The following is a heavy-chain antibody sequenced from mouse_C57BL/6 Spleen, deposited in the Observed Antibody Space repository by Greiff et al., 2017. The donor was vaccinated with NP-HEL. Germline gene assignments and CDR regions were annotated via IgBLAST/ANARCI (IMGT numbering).Heavy chain of an antibody. CDR2: IDPSDSET. D-gene: IGHD6-1*01. V-gene: IGHV1-52*01. CDR3: ARDQPPYWYFDV. CDR1: GYTFTSYW. Sequence: QVQLQQPGAELVRPGSSVKLSCKASGYTFTSYWMHWVKQRPIQGLEWIGNIDPSDSETHYNQKFKDKATLTVDKSSSTAYMQLSSLTSEDSAVYYCARDQPPYWYFDVWGTGTTVTVSS. J-gene: IGHJ1*03.